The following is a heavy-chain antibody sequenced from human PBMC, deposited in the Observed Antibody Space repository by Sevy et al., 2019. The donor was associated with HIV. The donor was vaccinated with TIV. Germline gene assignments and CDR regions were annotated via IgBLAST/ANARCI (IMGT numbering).Heavy chain of an antibody. Sequence: ASVKVSCKASGYTFTGYYMHWVRQAPGQGLEWMGWINPNSGGTNYAQKFQGRVTMTRDTSISTAYMELSRLRSDDTAVYYCARVLKYSYDSRGYYYFDYWGQGTLVTVSS. CDR2: INPNSGGT. J-gene: IGHJ4*02. V-gene: IGHV1-2*02. D-gene: IGHD3-22*01. CDR3: ARVLKYSYDSRGYYYFDY. CDR1: GYTFTGYY.